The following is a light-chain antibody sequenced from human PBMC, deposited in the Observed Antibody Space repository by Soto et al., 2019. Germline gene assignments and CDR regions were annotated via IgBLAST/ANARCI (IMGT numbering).Light chain of an antibody. J-gene: IGKJ1*01. CDR3: QQYGSSRT. CDR1: QSVSSY. V-gene: IGKV3-20*01. Sequence: EIVLTQSPGTLSLSPGERATLSCRASQSVSSYLAWYQQKPGQAPRLLIYGAYRRATGIPDRFSGSGSGTDFTLTISRLEPEDFAVYYCQQYGSSRTFGQGTKV. CDR2: GAY.